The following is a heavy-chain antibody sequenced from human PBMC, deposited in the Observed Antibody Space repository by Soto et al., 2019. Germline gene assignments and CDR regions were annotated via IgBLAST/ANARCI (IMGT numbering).Heavy chain of an antibody. V-gene: IGHV3-23*01. CDR2: ISGSGGST. CDR3: AKDLRIAELEQWLAPYFDY. D-gene: IGHD6-19*01. Sequence: GGSLRLSCAASGFTFSSYAMSWVRQAPGKGLEWVSAISGSGGSTYYADSVKGRFTISRDNSKNTLYLQMNSLRAEDTAVYYCAKDLRIAELEQWLAPYFDYWGQGTLVTVSS. CDR1: GFTFSSYA. J-gene: IGHJ4*02.